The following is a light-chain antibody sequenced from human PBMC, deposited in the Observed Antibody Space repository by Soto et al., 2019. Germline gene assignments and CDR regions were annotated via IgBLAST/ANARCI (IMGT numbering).Light chain of an antibody. J-gene: IGKJ3*01. Sequence: DIQLTQSPSFLSASVGDRVTITCRASQGISSYLAWYQQKPGKAPKLLIYAASTLQSGVPSRFSGSGSGTEFTLTISSLQPEDFATYYCQQLNSLFTFGPGTKVDTK. CDR3: QQLNSLFT. CDR2: AAS. V-gene: IGKV1-9*01. CDR1: QGISSY.